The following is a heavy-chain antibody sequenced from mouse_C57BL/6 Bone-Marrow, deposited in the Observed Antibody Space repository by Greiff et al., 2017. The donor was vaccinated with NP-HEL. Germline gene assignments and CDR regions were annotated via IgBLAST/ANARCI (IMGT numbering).Heavy chain of an antibody. CDR3: ARHDEVLRGDYFDY. Sequence: EVHLVESGGDLVKPGGSLKLSCAASGFTFSSYGMSWVRQTPDKRLEWVATLSSGGSYTYYPNSVKGRFTIYRDNAKNTLYLQKSSLKAEDTAMYYCARHDEVLRGDYFDYWGQGTTLTVSS. CDR1: GFTFSSYG. V-gene: IGHV5-6*01. D-gene: IGHD1-1*01. J-gene: IGHJ2*01. CDR2: LSSGGSYT.